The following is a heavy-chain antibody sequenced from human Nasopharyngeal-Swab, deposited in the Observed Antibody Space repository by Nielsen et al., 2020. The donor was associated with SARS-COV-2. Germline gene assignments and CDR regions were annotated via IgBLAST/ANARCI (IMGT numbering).Heavy chain of an antibody. J-gene: IGHJ4*02. V-gene: IGHV3-23*01. CDR3: AKDYGDYPWYFDY. CDR2: ISGSGGST. Sequence: GESLKIFCAASGFTFSSYAMSWVRQAPGEGLEWVSAISGSGGSTYYADSVKGRFTISRDNSKNTLYLQMNSLRAEDTAVYYCAKDYGDYPWYFDYWGQGTLVTVSS. CDR1: GFTFSSYA. D-gene: IGHD4-17*01.